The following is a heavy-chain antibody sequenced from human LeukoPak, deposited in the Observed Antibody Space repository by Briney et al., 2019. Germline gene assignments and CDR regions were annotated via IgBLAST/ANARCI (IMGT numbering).Heavy chain of an antibody. D-gene: IGHD6-13*01. V-gene: IGHV4-4*07. CDR3: ASEPIAAPRARYFNS. CDR2: IFSSGGT. J-gene: IGHJ4*02. Sequence: SETLSLTCSVSGGSISSYYWNWIRQPAGKGLEWIGRIFSSGGTNYNPSLKSRVTMSVDTSKNQFSLKLGSVTAADTAVYYCASEPIAAPRARYFNSWGQGTLVTVSS. CDR1: GGSISSYY.